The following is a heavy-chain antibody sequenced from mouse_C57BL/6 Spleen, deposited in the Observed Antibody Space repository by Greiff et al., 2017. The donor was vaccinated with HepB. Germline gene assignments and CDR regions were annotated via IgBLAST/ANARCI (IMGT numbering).Heavy chain of an antibody. CDR1: GYTFTSYT. J-gene: IGHJ4*01. CDR2: INPSSGYT. D-gene: IGHD2-4*01. V-gene: IGHV1-4*01. CDR3: ARRDYDDAMDY. Sequence: VQLVESGAELARPGASVKMSCKASGYTFTSYTMHWVKQRPGQGLEWIGYINPSSGYTKYNQKFKDKATLTADKSSSTAYMQLSSLTSEDSAVYYCARRDYDDAMDYWGQGTSVTVSS.